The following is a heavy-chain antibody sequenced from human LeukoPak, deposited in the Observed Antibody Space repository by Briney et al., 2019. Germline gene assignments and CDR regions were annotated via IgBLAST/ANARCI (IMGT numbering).Heavy chain of an antibody. CDR2: ITTSSSYT. CDR1: GFSFSSYN. J-gene: IGHJ4*02. D-gene: IGHD3-3*01. CDR3: ARDWSDGFDY. V-gene: IGHV3-21*06. Sequence: GGSLRLSCEASGFSFSSYNMDWVRQTPGKGLEWISSITTSSSYTFYADSVKGRFTISRDNAKNSVYLQMNSLRAEDTAVYYCARDWSDGFDYWGQGTLVTVSS.